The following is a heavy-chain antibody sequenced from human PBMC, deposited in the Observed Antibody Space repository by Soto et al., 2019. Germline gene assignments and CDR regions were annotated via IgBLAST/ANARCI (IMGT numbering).Heavy chain of an antibody. CDR3: ARDPAPVAGIMGADWCVP. CDR2: IIPIFGTA. D-gene: IGHD6-19*01. CDR1: GGTFSSYA. Sequence: QVQLVQSGAEVKKPGSSVKVSCKASGGTFSSYAISWVRQAPGQGLEWMGGIIPIFGTANYAQKFQGRVTITADESTSTAYMELSSLRSEDTAVYYCARDPAPVAGIMGADWCVPWGQGTLVTVSS. V-gene: IGHV1-69*12. J-gene: IGHJ5*02.